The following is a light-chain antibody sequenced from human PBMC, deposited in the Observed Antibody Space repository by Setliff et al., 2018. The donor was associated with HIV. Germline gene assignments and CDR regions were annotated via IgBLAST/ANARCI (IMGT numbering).Light chain of an antibody. J-gene: IGLJ1*01. Sequence: QSALTQPASVSGSPGQSITISCTGISSDVGGYYPVSWYQQHPGKAPKLMIYDVINRPSGVSNRFSGSRSGNTASLTISGLQVEDEADYYCSSYTTSSTLYVFGPGTKVTVL. CDR3: SSYTTSSTLYV. V-gene: IGLV2-14*03. CDR2: DVI. CDR1: SSDVGGYYP.